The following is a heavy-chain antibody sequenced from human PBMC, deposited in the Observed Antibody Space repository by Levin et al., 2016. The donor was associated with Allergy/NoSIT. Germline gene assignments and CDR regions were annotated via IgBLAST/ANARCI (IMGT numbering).Heavy chain of an antibody. V-gene: IGHV1-3*01. CDR2: ISAGNGNT. D-gene: IGHD3-10*01. Sequence: WVRQAPGQRLEWMGWISAGNGNTKYSEKFQGRVTITRDTSASTAYMELSSLRSEDTAVYYCARFRGDGSGSYYYAYWGQGTLVTVSS. CDR3: ARFRGDGSGSYYYAY. J-gene: IGHJ4*02.